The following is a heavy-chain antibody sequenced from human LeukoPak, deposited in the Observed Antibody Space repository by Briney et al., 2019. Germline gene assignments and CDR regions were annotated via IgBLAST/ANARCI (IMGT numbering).Heavy chain of an antibody. V-gene: IGHV4-34*01. CDR3: ARGNPARYDY. CDR1: GGSFSGYY. CDR2: INYSGST. D-gene: IGHD1-26*01. Sequence: PSETLSLTCAVYGGSFSGYYWSWIRQPPGKGLEWIGEINYSGSTIYNSSLKSRITISVDTSKNQFSLKLSFMPAADTAVYYCARGNPARYDYWGQGTLVIVSS. J-gene: IGHJ4*02.